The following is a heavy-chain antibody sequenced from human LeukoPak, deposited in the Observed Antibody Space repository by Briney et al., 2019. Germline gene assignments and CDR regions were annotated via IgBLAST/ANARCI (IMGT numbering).Heavy chain of an antibody. CDR3: TTEGLYYDYVWGSYRYGDY. CDR2: IKNKTDGGTT. V-gene: IGHV3-15*01. J-gene: IGHJ4*02. D-gene: IGHD3-16*02. Sequence: GGSLRLSCAASGSTFSNAWMSWVRQAPGKGLEWVGRIKNKTDGGTTDYAAPVKGRFTISRDDSKNTLYLQMNSLKTEDTAVYYCTTEGLYYDYVWGSYRYGDYWGQGTLVTVSS. CDR1: GSTFSNAW.